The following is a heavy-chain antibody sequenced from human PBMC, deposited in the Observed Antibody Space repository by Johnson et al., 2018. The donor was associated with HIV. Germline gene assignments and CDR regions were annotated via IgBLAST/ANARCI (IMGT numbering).Heavy chain of an antibody. CDR2: ISYDGSNK. D-gene: IGHD1-26*01. CDR3: ARDYREANAFDI. Sequence: QVQLVESGGGVVQPGRSLRLSCAASGFTFSSYGMHWVRQAPGKGLEWVAVISYDGSNKYYVDSVKGRFTISRDNAKNLLFLQMNSLRAEDTAVYYCARDYREANAFDIWGQGTMVTFSS. V-gene: IGHV3-30*03. J-gene: IGHJ3*02. CDR1: GFTFSSYG.